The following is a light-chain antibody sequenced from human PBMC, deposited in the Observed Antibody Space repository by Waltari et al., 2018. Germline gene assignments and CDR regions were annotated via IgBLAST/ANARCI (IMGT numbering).Light chain of an antibody. CDR2: ETS. CDR1: LNIFGR. J-gene: IGKJ2*01. CDR3: QNYHIRKA. Sequence: IQKNQAPPHLSASVGHRVTLPCRASLNIFGRLAWYQQKPGKPPKLLIYETSNLESGVPSRFSGSGSGTDFTLVIDSLQPDDFATYYCQNYHIRKAFGQGTNVEIK. V-gene: IGKV1-5*03.